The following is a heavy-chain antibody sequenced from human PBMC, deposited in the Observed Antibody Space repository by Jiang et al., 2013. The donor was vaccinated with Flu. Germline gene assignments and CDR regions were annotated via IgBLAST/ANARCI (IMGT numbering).Heavy chain of an antibody. V-gene: IGHV2-5*02. CDR1: EFSLSTSGVG. Sequence: KPTQTLTLTCTLFEFSLSTSGVGVGWIRQPPGKALEWLALIYWDDDKRYSPSLKSRLTITKDTSKNQVVLTMTNMDPVDTATYYCAHSFVFPAVTTMDGAFDIWGQGTMVTVSS. CDR3: AHSFVFPAVTTMDGAFDI. D-gene: IGHD4-17*01. J-gene: IGHJ3*02. CDR2: IYWDDDK.